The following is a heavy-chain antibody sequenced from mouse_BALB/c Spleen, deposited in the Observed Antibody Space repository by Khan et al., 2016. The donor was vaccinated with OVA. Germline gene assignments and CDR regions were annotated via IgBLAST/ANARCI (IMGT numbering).Heavy chain of an antibody. D-gene: IGHD2-3*01. Sequence: QLEESGPGLVKPSQSLSLTCTVTGYSITSDYAWNWLRQFPGNKLEWMGYISYSGSTNYNPALKSRISITRDTSKNQFFLQLNSVTTEDTATFYCGRDGSRYNYAMDYWGQGTSVTVSS. CDR1: GYSITSDYA. V-gene: IGHV3-2*02. CDR3: GRDGSRYNYAMDY. J-gene: IGHJ4*01. CDR2: ISYSGST.